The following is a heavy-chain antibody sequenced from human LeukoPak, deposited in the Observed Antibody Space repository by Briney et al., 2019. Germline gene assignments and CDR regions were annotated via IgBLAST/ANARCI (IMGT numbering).Heavy chain of an antibody. CDR1: GGSISSYY. J-gene: IGHJ4*02. Sequence: SETLSLTCTGYGGSISSYYWSWIRQSPGKGLEWMGYIYYSGRTNYNPSLRSGVTISVDTSKNQFSLQLSSVTAADTAVYYCARHVQQWLTPFDYWGQGTLVTVSS. D-gene: IGHD6-19*01. V-gene: IGHV4-59*08. CDR2: IYYSGRT. CDR3: ARHVQQWLTPFDY.